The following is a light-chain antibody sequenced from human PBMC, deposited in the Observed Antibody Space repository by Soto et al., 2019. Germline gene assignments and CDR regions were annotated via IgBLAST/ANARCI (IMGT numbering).Light chain of an antibody. V-gene: IGLV2-11*01. CDR2: DVS. J-gene: IGLJ1*01. CDR1: STDVGASNN. CDR3: CSYAVTFYV. Sequence: QSALTQPRSVSGSHGQSVTISCTGTSTDVGASNNVSWYQQLPGRAPKLMIYDVSERPSGVPDRFSGSKSGNTASLTISGLQADEEADYFCCSYAVTFYVFGTGAKLTVL.